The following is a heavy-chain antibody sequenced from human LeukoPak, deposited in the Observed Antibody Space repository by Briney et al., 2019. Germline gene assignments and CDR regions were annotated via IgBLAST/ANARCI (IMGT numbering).Heavy chain of an antibody. V-gene: IGHV3-21*01. CDR2: ISSSSSYI. CDR1: GFTFSSYS. CDR3: ARERFLEWLLWDY. D-gene: IGHD3-3*01. J-gene: IGHJ4*02. Sequence: PGGSLRLSCAASGFTFSSYSMNWVRQAPGKGLEWVSSISSSSSYIYYADSVKGRFTISRDNAKNSLYLQMNSLRAEDTAVYYCARERFLEWLLWDYWGQGTLVTVSS.